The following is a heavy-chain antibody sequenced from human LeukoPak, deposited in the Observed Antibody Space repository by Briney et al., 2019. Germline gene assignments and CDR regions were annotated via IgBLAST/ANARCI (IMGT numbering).Heavy chain of an antibody. CDR2: INPNSGGT. Sequence: ASVKVSCKASGYTFTGYYMHWVRQAPGQGLEWMGWINPNSGGTNYAQKFQGRVTMTRDTSISTAYMELSRLRSDDTAVYYCAGAMILYTNNPIDYWGQGTLVTVSS. V-gene: IGHV1-2*02. J-gene: IGHJ4*02. CDR3: AGAMILYTNNPIDY. CDR1: GYTFTGYY. D-gene: IGHD2-8*01.